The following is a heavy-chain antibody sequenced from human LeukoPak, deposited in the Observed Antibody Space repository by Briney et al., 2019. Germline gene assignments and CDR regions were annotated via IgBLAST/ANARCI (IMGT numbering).Heavy chain of an antibody. CDR1: GFTFSSYA. CDR3: AKEGPGIAVTPTNWFDP. Sequence: PGGSLRLSCAASGFTFSSYAMSWVRQAPGKGLEWVSAISGSGGSTYYADSVKGRFTISRDNSKNTLYLQMNSLRAEDTAVYYCAKEGPGIAVTPTNWFDPWGQGTLVTVSS. D-gene: IGHD6-19*01. CDR2: ISGSGGST. V-gene: IGHV3-23*01. J-gene: IGHJ5*02.